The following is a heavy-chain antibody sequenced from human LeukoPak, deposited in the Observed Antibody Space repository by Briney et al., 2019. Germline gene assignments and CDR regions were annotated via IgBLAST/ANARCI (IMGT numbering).Heavy chain of an antibody. J-gene: IGHJ4*02. D-gene: IGHD3-16*02. CDR3: ARATTYDHVWGTYRYIDY. CDR2: MNPNSGNT. Sequence: GASVKVSCKASGYTFTSYDINWVRQATGQGLEWMGWMNPNSGNTGYAQKFQGRVTMTRNTSISTAYMELSSLRSEDTAVYYCARATTYDHVWGTYRYIDYWGQGTLVTVSS. V-gene: IGHV1-8*01. CDR1: GYTFTSYD.